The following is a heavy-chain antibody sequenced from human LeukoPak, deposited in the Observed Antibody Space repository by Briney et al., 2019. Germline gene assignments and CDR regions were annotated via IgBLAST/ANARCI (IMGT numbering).Heavy chain of an antibody. CDR3: ARDGQTLHLPPYYYYYYMDV. J-gene: IGHJ6*03. CDR1: GFTFSIYA. CDR2: ISYDGSNK. V-gene: IGHV3-30*04. D-gene: IGHD2/OR15-2a*01. Sequence: GGSLRLSCAASGFTFSIYAMHWVRQAPGKGLEWVAVISYDGSNKYYADSVKGPFTISRDNTKNTLYLQMNSLRAEDTAVYYCARDGQTLHLPPYYYYYYMDVWGNGTTVTISS.